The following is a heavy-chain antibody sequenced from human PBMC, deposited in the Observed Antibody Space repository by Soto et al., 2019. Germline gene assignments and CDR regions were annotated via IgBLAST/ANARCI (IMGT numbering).Heavy chain of an antibody. D-gene: IGHD4-17*01. CDR1: GYAFTIYY. CDR3: ARPDYGDPKGMDV. V-gene: IGHV1-46*03. CDR2: INPSGGST. J-gene: IGHJ6*03. Sequence: ASVNVYCKASGYAFTIYYMHWVRQAPGQGLEWMGIINPSGGSTSYAQKFQGRVTMTRDTSTSTVYMELSSLRSEDTAVYYCARPDYGDPKGMDVWGKGTTVTVSS.